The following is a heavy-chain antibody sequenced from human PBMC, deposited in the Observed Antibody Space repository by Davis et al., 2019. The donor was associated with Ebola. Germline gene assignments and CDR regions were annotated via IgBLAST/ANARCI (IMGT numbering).Heavy chain of an antibody. CDR1: GYTFTSYD. Sequence: SVKVSCKASGYTFTSYDINWVRQATGQGLEWMGGIIPIFGTANYAQKFQGRVTITADKSTSTAYMELSSLRSEDTAVYYCARGSYSSSRYWYFDLWGRGTLVTVSS. J-gene: IGHJ2*01. CDR2: IIPIFGTA. D-gene: IGHD6-6*01. CDR3: ARGSYSSSRYWYFDL. V-gene: IGHV1-69*06.